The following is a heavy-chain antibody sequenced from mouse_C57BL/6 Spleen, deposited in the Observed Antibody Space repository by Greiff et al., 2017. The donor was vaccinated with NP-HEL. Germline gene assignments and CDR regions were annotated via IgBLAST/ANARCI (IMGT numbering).Heavy chain of an antibody. Sequence: VQLKESGPGLVKPSQSLSLTCSVTGYSITSGYYWNWIRQFPGNKLEWMGYISYDGSNNYNPSLKNRISITRDTSKNQFFLKLNSVTTEDTATYYCARGDDAMDYWGQGTSVTVSS. CDR2: ISYDGSN. CDR3: ARGDDAMDY. CDR1: GYSITSGYY. V-gene: IGHV3-6*01. J-gene: IGHJ4*01.